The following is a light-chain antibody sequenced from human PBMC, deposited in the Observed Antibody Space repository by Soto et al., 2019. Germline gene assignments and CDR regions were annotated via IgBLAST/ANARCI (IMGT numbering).Light chain of an antibody. CDR3: SSYTSSSTLPWV. CDR1: SSDVGGYNY. CDR2: EVS. Sequence: QSALTQPASVSGSPGQSITISCTGTSSDVGGYNYVSWYQQHPGIAPKLMIYEVSNRPSGVSNRFSGSKSGNTASLTISGLQAEDEADYYCSSYTSSSTLPWVFGGGTKVTVL. J-gene: IGLJ3*02. V-gene: IGLV2-14*01.